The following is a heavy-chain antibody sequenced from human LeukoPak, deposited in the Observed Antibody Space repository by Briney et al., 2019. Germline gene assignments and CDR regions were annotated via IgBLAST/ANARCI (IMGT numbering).Heavy chain of an antibody. CDR3: ARGGHHYYDSSGYLYACDI. Sequence: GGSLRLSCAGSGFTFRSYAMHWVRQAPGKGLEWVAVISYDGSNKYCADSGRFTISRDNAKNSLYLQMNSLRAEDTAVYYCARGGHHYYDSSGYLYACDIWGQGTMVTVSS. D-gene: IGHD3-22*01. CDR2: ISYDGSNK. J-gene: IGHJ3*02. CDR1: GFTFRSYA. V-gene: IGHV3-30*04.